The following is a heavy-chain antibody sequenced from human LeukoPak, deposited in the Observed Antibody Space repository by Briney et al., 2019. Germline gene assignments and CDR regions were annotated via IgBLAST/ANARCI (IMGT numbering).Heavy chain of an antibody. Sequence: PGGSLRLSCAASRFSFSNYCMHWVRQAPGKGLVWVTRMNSDGSATYYADSVQGRFTISRDNAKNTLYLQMNSLRAEDTAMYFCAKGPNYFDSWGQGTLVTVSS. CDR2: MNSDGSAT. V-gene: IGHV3-74*01. CDR1: RFSFSNYC. J-gene: IGHJ4*02. CDR3: AKGPNYFDS.